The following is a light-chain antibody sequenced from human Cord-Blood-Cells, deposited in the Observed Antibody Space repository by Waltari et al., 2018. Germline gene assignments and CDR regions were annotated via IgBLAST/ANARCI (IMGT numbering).Light chain of an antibody. Sequence: SYELTQPPSVSVSQGQTASITCYGDTLGAKYACWYQQKQGQSPVLVIYQDSKRPSGIPERFSGSNSGNTATLTISGTQAMDEADYYCQAWDSSTVVFGGGTKLTVL. CDR2: QDS. J-gene: IGLJ2*01. V-gene: IGLV3-1*01. CDR3: QAWDSSTVV. CDR1: TLGAKY.